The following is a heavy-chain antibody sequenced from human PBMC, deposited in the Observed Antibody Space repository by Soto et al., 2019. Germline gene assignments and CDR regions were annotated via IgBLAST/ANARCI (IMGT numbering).Heavy chain of an antibody. CDR3: VRPLPSGQNYGMDV. Sequence: EVQLVESGGGLIQPGGSLNLSCAASGLPVSTNYMSWVRQAPGKGLEWVSVIYNDGKTYYADSVKGRFTISRDASKNTVHRQIESLRYEDTAVYYCVRPLPSGQNYGMDVWGQGTTVTVSS. J-gene: IGHJ6*02. V-gene: IGHV3-53*01. CDR1: GLPVSTNY. D-gene: IGHD3-10*01. CDR2: IYNDGKT.